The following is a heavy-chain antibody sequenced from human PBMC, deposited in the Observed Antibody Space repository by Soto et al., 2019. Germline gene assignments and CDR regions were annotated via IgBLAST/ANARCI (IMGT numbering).Heavy chain of an antibody. Sequence: QVQLQESGPGLVKPSQTLSLTCTVSGGSISSGGYYWSWVRQHPGKGLEWIGYIYYSGSTYYNPCPKSXVXXXVXXSKNQFSLKLSSVTAADTAVYYCARGGRRSPGMDVWGQGTTVTVSS. J-gene: IGHJ6*02. CDR3: ARGGRRSPGMDV. CDR2: IYYSGST. V-gene: IGHV4-31*03. CDR1: GGSISSGGYY.